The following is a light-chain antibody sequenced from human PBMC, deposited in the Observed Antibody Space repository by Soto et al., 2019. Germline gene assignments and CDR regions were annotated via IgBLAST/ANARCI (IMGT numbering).Light chain of an antibody. V-gene: IGKV3-20*01. CDR1: QSVSNNY. Sequence: EIVLTQSPGTRSLSSGERATLSCRASQSVSNNYLAWYQQKPGQAPKLLIYGASSRATGIPYRFSGSGSGTDFTLTISRLEPEDFAVYFCQQYGSPPYTFGQGTKLEIK. CDR3: QQYGSPPYT. CDR2: GAS. J-gene: IGKJ2*01.